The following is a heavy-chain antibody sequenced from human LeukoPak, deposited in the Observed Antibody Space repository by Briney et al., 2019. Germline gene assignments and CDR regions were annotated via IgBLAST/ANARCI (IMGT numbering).Heavy chain of an antibody. D-gene: IGHD3-16*01. CDR2: TNPGDSDT. J-gene: IGHJ4*02. CDR3: ARGGLRPAYHFDY. CDR1: GYGFVTYW. V-gene: IGHV5-51*01. Sequence: GESLQISFEASGYGFVTYWIGWVRQMPGKGLEWLGSTNPGDSDTSYSPSFQGHVTISADKSITTAYSQCSSLGASDTAMYYCARGGLRPAYHFDYWGPGTLVSVSS.